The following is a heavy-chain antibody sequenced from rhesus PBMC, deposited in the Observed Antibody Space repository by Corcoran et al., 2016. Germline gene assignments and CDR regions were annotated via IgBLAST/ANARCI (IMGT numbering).Heavy chain of an antibody. D-gene: IGHD2-39*01. CDR1: GASIRDNYS. V-gene: IGHV4-106*01. CDR2: IHGGGGGT. CDR3: AGTLRIDF. J-gene: IGHJ4*01. Sequence: QVQLQESGPGLVKPSETLSLTCAVSGASIRDNYSWTWVRQPPGKGLEGIGNIHGGGGGTIYNPSLKTRVTISMDTSKNQISLIVSPVTAADTAVYYCAGTLRIDFWGQGVLVTVSS.